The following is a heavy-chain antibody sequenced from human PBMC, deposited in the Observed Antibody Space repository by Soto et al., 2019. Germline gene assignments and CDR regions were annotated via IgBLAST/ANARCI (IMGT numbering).Heavy chain of an antibody. Sequence: SETLSLTCTVSGGSISSSSYYWGWIRQPPGKGLEWIGSIFYSGSTYYSPSLKSRVTISVDTSKNQFSLKMSSVTAADTVLYYFARQRKYDNFWSGNWSDPWGQGTLVTVSS. CDR3: ARQRKYDNFWSGNWSDP. J-gene: IGHJ5*02. CDR2: IFYSGST. D-gene: IGHD3-3*01. CDR1: GGSISSSSYY. V-gene: IGHV4-39*01.